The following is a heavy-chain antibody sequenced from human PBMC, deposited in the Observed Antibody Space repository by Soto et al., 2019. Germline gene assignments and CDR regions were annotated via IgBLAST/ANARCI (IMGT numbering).Heavy chain of an antibody. CDR2: IYSPGST. V-gene: IGHV4-31*03. CDR1: GGSISSDGYY. Sequence: QVQLQESGPGLVKPSQTLSLTCTVSGGSISSDGYYWGWIRQHPGKGLEWIGYIYSPGSTYYNPSLKSRVIVSVDTSKNPFSLKLTSLTAADTAVYFCAGGGYGYFDWSFDLWGQGTLVTVSS. CDR3: AGGGYGYFDWSFDL. J-gene: IGHJ4*02. D-gene: IGHD3-9*01.